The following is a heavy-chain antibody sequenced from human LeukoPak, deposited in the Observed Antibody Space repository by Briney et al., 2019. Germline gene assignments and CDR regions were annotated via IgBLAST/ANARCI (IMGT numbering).Heavy chain of an antibody. V-gene: IGHV3-23*01. CDR3: AKAYSSSWYFDY. Sequence: GGSLRLSCAASGFTFSSYAMSWVRQTPGKGLEWVSAISGSGGSTYYADSVKGRFTISRDNSKNTLYLQMNSLRAEDTAVYYCAKAYSSSWYFDYWGQGTLVTVSS. J-gene: IGHJ4*02. CDR2: ISGSGGST. CDR1: GFTFSSYA. D-gene: IGHD6-13*01.